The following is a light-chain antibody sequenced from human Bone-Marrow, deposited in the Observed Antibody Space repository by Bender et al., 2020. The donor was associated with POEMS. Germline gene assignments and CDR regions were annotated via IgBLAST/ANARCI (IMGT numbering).Light chain of an antibody. Sequence: QSVLTQPPSASGTPGQRVTISCTGTSSDVGTYNFVSWYQHHPDKAPKLMIFEVSKRPSGVPDRFSGSKSGTSASLAISGLQSEDEADYYCAAWEDSLNGWVFGGGTKLTVL. V-gene: IGLV2-8*01. CDR1: SSDVGTYNF. CDR3: AAWEDSLNGWV. J-gene: IGLJ3*02. CDR2: EVS.